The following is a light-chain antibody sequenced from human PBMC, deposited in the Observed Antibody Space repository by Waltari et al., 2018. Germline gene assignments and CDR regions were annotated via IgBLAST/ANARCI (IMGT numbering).Light chain of an antibody. V-gene: IGKV4-1*01. CDR3: LQYLHTPRT. CDR2: WAS. Sequence: DVVMTQSPASLAVSLGERATINCKSSQSLLYTSNNKNYLAWYQQKPGQPPKIRIYWASIRESGVPDRFSGRGSGTDFTLTISGLQAEDVASYFCLQYLHTPRTFGQGTKVEIK. CDR1: QSLLYTSNNKNY. J-gene: IGKJ1*01.